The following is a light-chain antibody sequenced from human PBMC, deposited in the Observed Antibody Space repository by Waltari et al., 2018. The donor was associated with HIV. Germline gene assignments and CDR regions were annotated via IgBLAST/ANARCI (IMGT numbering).Light chain of an antibody. V-gene: IGLV4-69*01. CDR3: QTWATGIVV. CDR1: SGHSSHA. J-gene: IGLJ2*01. Sequence: QLVVTHAPSASASLGASVKLTCTLSSGHSSHAIAWHQPRPQKGPRYLMKLNSDGRHTKGDGIPDRFSGSSSGAERYLTISSLQSEDEADYYCQTWATGIVVFGGGTKLTVL. CDR2: LNSDGRH.